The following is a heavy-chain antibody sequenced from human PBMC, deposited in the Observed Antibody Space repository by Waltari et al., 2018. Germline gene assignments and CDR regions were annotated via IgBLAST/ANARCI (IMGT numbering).Heavy chain of an antibody. Sequence: QVQLQESGPGLVKPSETLSLTCAVSGYSISSGYYWGWIRQPPGKGLEWIGNIYPSGMTHFDPSLKSRVTLSVGTSKNHLSLKLSAVTAADTALYYCARQGHYDFWTGYYLFDYWGQGTLVTVSS. CDR1: GYSISSGYY. CDR3: ARQGHYDFWTGYYLFDY. CDR2: IYPSGMT. V-gene: IGHV4-38-2*01. D-gene: IGHD3-3*01. J-gene: IGHJ4*02.